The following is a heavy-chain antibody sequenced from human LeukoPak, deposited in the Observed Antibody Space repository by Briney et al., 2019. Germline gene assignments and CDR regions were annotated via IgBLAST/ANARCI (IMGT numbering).Heavy chain of an antibody. J-gene: IGHJ4*02. D-gene: IGHD3-10*01. Sequence: ASVKVSCKPSGSTFTGYYMHWVRRAPGQGLEWMGWINPNSGGTNYAQKFQGRVTMTRDTSSSTAYMELSRLRSDDTAVYYCARDVGGPLDYWGQGTLVTVSS. CDR2: INPNSGGT. CDR1: GSTFTGYY. V-gene: IGHV1-2*02. CDR3: ARDVGGPLDY.